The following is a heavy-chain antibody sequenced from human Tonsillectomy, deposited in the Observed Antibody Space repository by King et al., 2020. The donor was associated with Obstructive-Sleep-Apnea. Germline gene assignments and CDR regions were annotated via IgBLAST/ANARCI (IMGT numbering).Heavy chain of an antibody. V-gene: IGHV3-23*04. CDR2: ISGSGGST. CDR3: AKDRVTMVRGVIIDIDY. D-gene: IGHD3-10*01. J-gene: IGHJ4*02. CDR1: GFIFNYYA. Sequence: VQLVESGGGLVQPGGSLRLSCAASGFIFNYYAMSWVRQAPGKGLEWVSAISGSGGSTYYADSVKGRFTISRDNSKNTLYLQMNSLRAEDTAVYYCAKDRVTMVRGVIIDIDYWRQGTLVTVSS.